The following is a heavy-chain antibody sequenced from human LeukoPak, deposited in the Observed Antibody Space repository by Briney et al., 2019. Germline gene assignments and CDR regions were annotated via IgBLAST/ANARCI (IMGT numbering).Heavy chain of an antibody. V-gene: IGHV3-53*01. CDR2: IYSGGST. Sequence: PGGSLRLSCAASGFTVSSNYMSWVRQAPGKGLEWVSVIYSGGSTYYADSVEGRFTISRDNSKNTLYLQMNSLRAEDTAVYYCARVITVTTAEYYFDYWGQGTLVTVSS. J-gene: IGHJ4*02. D-gene: IGHD4-17*01. CDR1: GFTVSSNY. CDR3: ARVITVTTAEYYFDY.